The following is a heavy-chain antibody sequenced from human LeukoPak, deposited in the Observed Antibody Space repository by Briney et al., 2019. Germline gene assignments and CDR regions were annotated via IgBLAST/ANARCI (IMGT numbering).Heavy chain of an antibody. J-gene: IGHJ4*02. Sequence: PSETLSLTCTVSGGSISSYYWSWIRQPPGKGLEWIGYIYYSGSTNYNPSLKSRVTISVDTSKNQFSLKLSPVTAADTAVYYCARRGDYSGFDYWGQGTLVTVSS. CDR1: GGSISSYY. CDR2: IYYSGST. CDR3: ARRGDYSGFDY. D-gene: IGHD1-26*01. V-gene: IGHV4-59*08.